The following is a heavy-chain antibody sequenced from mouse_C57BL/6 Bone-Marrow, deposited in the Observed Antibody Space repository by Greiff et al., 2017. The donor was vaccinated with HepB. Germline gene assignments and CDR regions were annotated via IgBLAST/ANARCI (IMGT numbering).Heavy chain of an antibody. CDR3: ALYYGNYGAMDY. D-gene: IGHD2-1*01. CDR1: GYTFTSYW. CDR2: IDPSDSYT. V-gene: IGHV1-69*01. Sequence: VQLQQPGAELVMPGASVKLSCKASGYTFTSYWMHWVKQRPGQGLEWIGEIDPSDSYTNYNQKFKGKSTLTVDKSSSTAYMQLSSLTSEDSAVYYCALYYGNYGAMDYWGQGTSVTVSS. J-gene: IGHJ4*01.